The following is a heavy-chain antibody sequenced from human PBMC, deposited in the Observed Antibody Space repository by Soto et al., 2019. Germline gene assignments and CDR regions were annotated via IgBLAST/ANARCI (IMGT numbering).Heavy chain of an antibody. V-gene: IGHV4-28*03. CDR2: IYYSGTT. CDR3: AREPSWSGYFEF. D-gene: IGHD3-3*01. Sequence: SETLSLTCAVSGYSISSSNWWGWIRQPPGKGLEWIGYIYYSGTTYYNPSLKSRVTMSVDTSKNQFSLKLNSVTAADTAVYYCAREPSWSGYFEFWGQGALVTVSS. CDR1: GYSISSSNW. J-gene: IGHJ4*02.